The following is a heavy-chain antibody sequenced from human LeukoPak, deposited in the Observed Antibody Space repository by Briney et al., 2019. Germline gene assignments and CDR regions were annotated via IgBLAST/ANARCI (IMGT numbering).Heavy chain of an antibody. Sequence: RASVKVSCKASGYTFTGYYMHWVRQAPGQGLEWMGWINPNSGGTNYAQKFQGWVTMTRDTSISTAYMELSRLRSDDTAVYYCARDRYSYGFDYWGQGTLVTVSS. D-gene: IGHD5-18*01. J-gene: IGHJ4*02. CDR2: INPNSGGT. V-gene: IGHV1-2*04. CDR3: ARDRYSYGFDY. CDR1: GYTFTGYY.